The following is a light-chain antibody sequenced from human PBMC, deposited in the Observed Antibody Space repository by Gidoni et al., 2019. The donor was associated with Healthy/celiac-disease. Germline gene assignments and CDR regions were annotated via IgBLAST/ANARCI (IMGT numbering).Light chain of an antibody. V-gene: IGKV3-11*01. CDR3: QQRSNWPGT. J-gene: IGKJ1*01. Sequence: EIVLTQSPATLSLSPGERATLSCRASQSVSSYLAWYQQKPGQAPRLLIYDASNRATGVPARFRGSGSGTDFTLTISSLEPEDLAVYYCQQRSNWPGTFGQGTKVEIK. CDR1: QSVSSY. CDR2: DAS.